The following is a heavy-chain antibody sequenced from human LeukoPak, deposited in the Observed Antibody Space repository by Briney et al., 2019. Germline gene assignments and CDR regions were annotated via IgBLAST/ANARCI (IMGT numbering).Heavy chain of an antibody. D-gene: IGHD3-3*01. V-gene: IGHV6-1*01. J-gene: IGHJ4*02. CDR1: GDSVSGNSAA. CDR2: TYYRSKWYN. Sequence: SQTLSLTCAISGDSVSGNSAAWNWIRQSPSRGLESLGRTYYRSKWYNDYAVSVKSRITINPDTSKNQFSLQLNSVTPEDTAVYYCAGSYDFWSGYFFDYWGQGTLVTVSS. CDR3: AGSYDFWSGYFFDY.